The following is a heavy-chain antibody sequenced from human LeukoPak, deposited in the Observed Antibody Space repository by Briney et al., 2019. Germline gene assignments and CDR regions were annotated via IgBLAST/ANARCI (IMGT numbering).Heavy chain of an antibody. V-gene: IGHV1-18*01. CDR1: GYTFTSYG. CDR2: ISAYNGNT. CDR3: ARDSPNCSSTSCLNIFDY. Sequence: GASVKVSCKASGYTFTSYGISWVRQAPGQGLEWMGWISAYNGNTNYAQKPQGRVTMTTDTSTSTAYMELRSLRSDDTAVYYCARDSPNCSSTSCLNIFDYWGQGTLVTVS. D-gene: IGHD2-2*01. J-gene: IGHJ4*02.